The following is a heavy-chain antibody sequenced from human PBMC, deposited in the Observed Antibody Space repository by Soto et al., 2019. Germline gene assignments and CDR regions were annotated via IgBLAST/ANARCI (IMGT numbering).Heavy chain of an antibody. D-gene: IGHD4-17*01. CDR1: GFTFSDHY. CDR2: TRNKANSFTT. Sequence: GSLRLSCAASGFTFSDHYMDWVRQAPGKGLEWVGRTRNKANSFTTEYAASVKGRFTIFRDDSKNSLYLQMSSLKTEDTAMYYCAREFMTTVTYFDYWGQGTLVTVSS. V-gene: IGHV3-72*01. CDR3: AREFMTTVTYFDY. J-gene: IGHJ4*02.